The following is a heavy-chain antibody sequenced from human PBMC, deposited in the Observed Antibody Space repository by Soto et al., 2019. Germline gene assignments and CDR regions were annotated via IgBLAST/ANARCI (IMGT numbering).Heavy chain of an antibody. V-gene: IGHV3-23*01. CDR2: ISDTGDRT. CDR3: AKYQWLLPDVSNV. D-gene: IGHD3-22*01. J-gene: IGHJ3*01. CDR1: GLSFSTSG. Sequence: EVQLLESGGGLVQPGGSLRLSCAASGLSFSTSGMTWVRQAPGKGLEWVSDISDTGDRTYYADSVKGRFTISRDNSKNTLYLQMSSLRAEDTAVYYCAKYQWLLPDVSNVCGQGTMVTVSS.